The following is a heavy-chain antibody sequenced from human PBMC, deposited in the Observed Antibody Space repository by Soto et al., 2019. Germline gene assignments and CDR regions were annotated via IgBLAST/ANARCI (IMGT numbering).Heavy chain of an antibody. V-gene: IGHV3-30-3*01. CDR1: GFTFSSYA. CDR2: ISYDGSNK. J-gene: IGHJ4*02. D-gene: IGHD3-9*01. Sequence: GGSLRLSCAASGFTFSSYAMHWVRQAPGKGLEWVAVISYDGSNKYYADSVKGRFTISRDNSKNTLYLQMNSLRAEDTAVYYCAREFYDILTGYREYYFDYWGQGTLVTVSS. CDR3: AREFYDILTGYREYYFDY.